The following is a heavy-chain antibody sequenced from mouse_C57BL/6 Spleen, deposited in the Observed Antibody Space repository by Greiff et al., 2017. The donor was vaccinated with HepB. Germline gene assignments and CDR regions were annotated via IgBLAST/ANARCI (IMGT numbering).Heavy chain of an antibody. CDR2: FHPYNDDT. CDR3: ARERLLLHGD. CDR1: GFTFTTYP. J-gene: IGHJ2*01. D-gene: IGHD2-4*01. Sequence: VHLEESGAELVKPGASVKMSCTASGFTFTTYPIEWMKQNHGKSLEWIGNFHPYNDDTKYNEKFKGKATLTVEKSSSTAYLKLSRLTSDDSAVYYCARERLLLHGDWGKGTTLTVSS. V-gene: IGHV1-47*01.